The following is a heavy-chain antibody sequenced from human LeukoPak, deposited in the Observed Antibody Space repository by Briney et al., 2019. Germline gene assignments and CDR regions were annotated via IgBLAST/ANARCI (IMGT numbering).Heavy chain of an antibody. Sequence: PSETLSLTCAVYGGSFGGYYWSWIRQPPGKGLEWIGEINHSGSTNCNPSLQSRVTISVDTSKNQFSLKLSSVTAADTAVYYCARGPFSPLGVFFYYYYYMDVWGKGTTVTVSS. CDR3: ARGPFSPLGVFFYYYYYMDV. V-gene: IGHV4-34*01. D-gene: IGHD3-10*01. CDR1: GGSFGGYY. J-gene: IGHJ6*03. CDR2: INHSGST.